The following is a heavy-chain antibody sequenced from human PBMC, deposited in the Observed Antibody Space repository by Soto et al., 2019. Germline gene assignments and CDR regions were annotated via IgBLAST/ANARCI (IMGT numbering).Heavy chain of an antibody. J-gene: IGHJ5*02. V-gene: IGHV4-39*07. CDR1: GDSIGRSRSH. CDR2: LSSTVIT. Sequence: SETLSLTCKVSGDSIGRSRSHWWSWIRQPPGKWLEWIGSLSSTVITTHNPSLGSSFTISLDTPKKQLSLRLSSLTVADTAVYYCVRGSLYNFDRSGTELWFDPWGQGALVTVSS. CDR3: VRGSLYNFDRSGTELWFDP. D-gene: IGHD3-22*01.